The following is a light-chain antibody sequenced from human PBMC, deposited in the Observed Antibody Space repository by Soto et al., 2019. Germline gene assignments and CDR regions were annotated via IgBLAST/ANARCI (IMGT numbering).Light chain of an antibody. V-gene: IGKV1-5*03. CDR1: QSIKSW. CDR3: QQGYSTPIT. Sequence: DIQMTQSPSTLSASVGDRVTITCRASQSIKSWLAWYQQKPGKAPKLLIYEASSLESGVQSRFGGSGSGTEFTLTISSLQTDEFATYYCQQGYSTPITFGQGTRLEIK. J-gene: IGKJ5*01. CDR2: EAS.